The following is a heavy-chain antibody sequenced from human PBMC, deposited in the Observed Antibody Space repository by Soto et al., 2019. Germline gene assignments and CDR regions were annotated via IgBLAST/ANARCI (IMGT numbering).Heavy chain of an antibody. CDR1: RFSFTNAW. CDR2: IKSKTDGGTA. D-gene: IGHD1-26*01. CDR3: STDIGIYGLDI. V-gene: IGHV3-15*01. Sequence: EVQLVESGGGFVQPGGSLRLSCVASRFSFTNAWMSWVRQAPGKGPEGVGRIKSKTDGGTADYAAPLKGRFTISRDDSQNTLYLHMDSMKTEDTALYHCSTDIGIYGLDIWGQGTTVTVSS. J-gene: IGHJ6*02.